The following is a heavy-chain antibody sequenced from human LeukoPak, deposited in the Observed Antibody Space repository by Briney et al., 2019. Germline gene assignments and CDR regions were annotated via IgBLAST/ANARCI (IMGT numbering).Heavy chain of an antibody. V-gene: IGHV3-53*01. D-gene: IGHD1-26*01. CDR3: ARGVVGADYFDY. Sequence: GGSLRLSCAASGFTVSSNDMSWVRQAPGKGLEWVSAIYSGGSTYYADSVKGRFTISRDNSKNTLYLQMNSLRAEDTAVYYCARGVVGADYFDYWGQGTLVTVSS. CDR1: GFTVSSND. J-gene: IGHJ4*02. CDR2: IYSGGST.